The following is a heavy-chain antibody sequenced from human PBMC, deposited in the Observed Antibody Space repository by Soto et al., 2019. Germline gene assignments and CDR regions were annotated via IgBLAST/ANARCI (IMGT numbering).Heavy chain of an antibody. CDR1: DDFISSYY. CDR2: VSTNGAT. CDR3: ARADYEILTGSYAMDV. V-gene: IGHV4-4*07. D-gene: IGHD3-9*01. Sequence: SETLSLTCTVSDDFISSYYWNWIRQPAGKGLEWIGRVSTNGATNYNPSLESRVTMSVDTSKNQFSLKLTSVTAADTAVYFCARADYEILTGSYAMDVWGQGTKVTVSS. J-gene: IGHJ6*02.